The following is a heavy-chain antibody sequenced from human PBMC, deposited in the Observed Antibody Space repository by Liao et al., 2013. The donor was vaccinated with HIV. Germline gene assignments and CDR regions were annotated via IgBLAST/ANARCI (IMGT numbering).Heavy chain of an antibody. CDR3: ARKGYYYDSSGYASITSYYYFYMDV. CDR2: IYTSGST. Sequence: QLQLQESGPGLVKPSETLSLTCTVSGGSISSSYWSWIRQPAGKGLEWIGRIYTSGSTNYNPSLKSRVTISVDTSKNQFSLKLRSVTAADTAVYYCARKGYYYDSSGYASITSYYYFYMDVWGKGTTVTVSS. V-gene: IGHV4-4*07. D-gene: IGHD3-22*01. J-gene: IGHJ6*03. CDR1: GGSISSSY.